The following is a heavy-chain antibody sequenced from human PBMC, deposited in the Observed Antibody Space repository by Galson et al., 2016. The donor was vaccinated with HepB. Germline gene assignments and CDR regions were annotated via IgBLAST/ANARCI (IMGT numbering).Heavy chain of an antibody. D-gene: IGHD3/OR15-3a*01. J-gene: IGHJ6*02. CDR3: ARAEISGQNYYYGVDV. Sequence: SVKVSCKASGGTFITHGISWVRQAPGQGLEWMGAIIPLTGIPNYAQKFQGRLTITADKSTTTAHMELSSLRSEDTAVYYCARAEISGQNYYYGVDVWGQGTTVTFSS. CDR2: IIPLTGIP. V-gene: IGHV1-69*10. CDR1: GGTFITHG.